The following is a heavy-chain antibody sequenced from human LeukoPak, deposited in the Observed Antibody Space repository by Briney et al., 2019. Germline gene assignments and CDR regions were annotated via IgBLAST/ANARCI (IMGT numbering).Heavy chain of an antibody. Sequence: ASVKVSCKASGYTFTSYGISWVRQAPGQGLEWMGWISAYNDDTNYAQNLQGRVTMTTDTSTSTAYMELRSLRSDDTAVYYCARLFSMIGYYFDYWGEGTLVTVSS. CDR3: ARLFSMIGYYFDY. CDR1: GYTFTSYG. V-gene: IGHV1-18*01. CDR2: ISAYNDDT. J-gene: IGHJ4*02. D-gene: IGHD3-22*01.